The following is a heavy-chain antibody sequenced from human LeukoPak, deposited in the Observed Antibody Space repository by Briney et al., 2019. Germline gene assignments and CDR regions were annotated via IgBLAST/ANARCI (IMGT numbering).Heavy chain of an antibody. Sequence: GGSLRLSCAASGFTFSSYGMPWVRQAPGKGLEWVAVISYDGSNKYYADSVKGRFTISRDNSKNTLYLQMNSLRAEDTAVYYCAKAADYYKPFDYWGQGTLVTVSS. J-gene: IGHJ4*02. CDR3: AKAADYYKPFDY. D-gene: IGHD3-10*01. CDR1: GFTFSSYG. CDR2: ISYDGSNK. V-gene: IGHV3-30*18.